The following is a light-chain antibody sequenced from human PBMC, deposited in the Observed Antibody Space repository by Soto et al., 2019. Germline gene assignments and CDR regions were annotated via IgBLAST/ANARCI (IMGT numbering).Light chain of an antibody. J-gene: IGLJ1*01. CDR2: DVS. Sequence: QSVLTQPASVSGSPGHSITISCTGTSSDVGGYNYVSWYQQHPGKAPKLMIYDVSNRPSGVSNRFSGSKSGNTASLTISGLQAEDEADYYCSSYTSSSTLFYVFGTGTRSPS. CDR3: SSYTSSSTLFYV. V-gene: IGLV2-14*01. CDR1: SSDVGGYNY.